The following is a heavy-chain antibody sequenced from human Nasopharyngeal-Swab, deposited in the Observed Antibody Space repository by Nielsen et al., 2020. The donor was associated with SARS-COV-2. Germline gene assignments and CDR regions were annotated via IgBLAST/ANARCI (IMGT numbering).Heavy chain of an antibody. Sequence: ASVTVSCNASGYTFTNYAMHWVRQAPGQRLEWMGWINAGNGNTQYSQMFQGRVTMTEDTSTDTAYMELSSLRSEDTAVYYCATATVVAATTTSINLHYYYYGMDVWGQGTTVTVSS. D-gene: IGHD2-15*01. J-gene: IGHJ6*02. CDR2: INAGNGNT. CDR3: ATATVVAATTTSINLHYYYYGMDV. CDR1: GYTFTNYA. V-gene: IGHV1-3*01.